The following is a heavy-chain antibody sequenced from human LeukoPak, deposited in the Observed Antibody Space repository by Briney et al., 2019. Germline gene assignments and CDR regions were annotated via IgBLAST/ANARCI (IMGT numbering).Heavy chain of an antibody. CDR3: ARDSGSYFPDYYYGMDV. Sequence: GASAKVSCKASGYTFTSYGISWVRQAPGQGLEWMGWISAYNGNTNYAQKLQGRVTMTTDTSTSTAYMELRSLRSDDTAVYYCARDSGSYFPDYYYGMDVWGQGTTVTVSS. J-gene: IGHJ6*02. D-gene: IGHD1-26*01. CDR2: ISAYNGNT. CDR1: GYTFTSYG. V-gene: IGHV1-18*01.